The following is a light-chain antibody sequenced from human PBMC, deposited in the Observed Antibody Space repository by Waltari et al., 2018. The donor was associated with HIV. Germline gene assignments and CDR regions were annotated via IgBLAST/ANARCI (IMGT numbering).Light chain of an antibody. CDR3: SSYGDSLRVL. CDR1: SSDLGAYDS. Sequence: QSALTQPPSASGSLGQSVTISCTGSSSDLGAYDSVSWFQQHPRSAPKLLLYEVTRRPSTVSDRCSGSRSGSTAFLTVAGLQPDDEATYFCSSYGDSLRVLFGGGTNVTVL. J-gene: IGLJ3*02. CDR2: EVT. V-gene: IGLV2-8*01.